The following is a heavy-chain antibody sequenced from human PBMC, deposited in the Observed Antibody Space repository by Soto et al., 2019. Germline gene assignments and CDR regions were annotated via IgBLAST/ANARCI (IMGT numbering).Heavy chain of an antibody. CDR2: FDPDDGER. D-gene: IGHD3-22*01. CDR3: AGDQWDGYYDSSGYSRLRANFDY. Sequence: ASVKVSCKLSGSSLNELSLHWVRQAPGKGLEWMGGFDPDDGERIYAQKFQGRVTMTRDTSTSTVYMELSSLRSEDTAVYYCAGDQWDGYYDSSGYSRLRANFDYWGQGTLVTVSS. CDR1: GSSLNELS. J-gene: IGHJ4*02. V-gene: IGHV1-24*01.